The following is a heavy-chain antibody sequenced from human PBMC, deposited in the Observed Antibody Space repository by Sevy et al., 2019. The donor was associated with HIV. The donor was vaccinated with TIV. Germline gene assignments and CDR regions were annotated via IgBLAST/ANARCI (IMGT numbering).Heavy chain of an antibody. CDR3: ARGSYYYDSSGYSHDDY. D-gene: IGHD3-22*01. Sequence: SETLSLTCTVSGGSISSGGYYWSWIRQRPGKGLEWIGYIYYSGSTYYNPSLKSRVTISVDTSKNQFSLKLSSVTAADTAVYYCARGSYYYDSSGYSHDDYWGQGTLVTVSS. CDR1: GGSISSGGYY. CDR2: IYYSGST. V-gene: IGHV4-31*03. J-gene: IGHJ4*02.